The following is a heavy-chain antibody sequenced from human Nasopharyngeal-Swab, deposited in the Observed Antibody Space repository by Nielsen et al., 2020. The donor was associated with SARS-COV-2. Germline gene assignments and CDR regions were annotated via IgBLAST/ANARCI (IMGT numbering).Heavy chain of an antibody. CDR3: ARDLRYYCGGECYSWAFDY. D-gene: IGHD2-21*01. Sequence: WVRQAPGQGLEWMGWISAYNGNTNYAQKLQGRVTMTTDTSTSTAYMELRSLRSDDTAVYYCARDLRYYCGGECYSWAFDYWGQGTLVTVSS. J-gene: IGHJ4*02. V-gene: IGHV1-18*01. CDR2: ISAYNGNT.